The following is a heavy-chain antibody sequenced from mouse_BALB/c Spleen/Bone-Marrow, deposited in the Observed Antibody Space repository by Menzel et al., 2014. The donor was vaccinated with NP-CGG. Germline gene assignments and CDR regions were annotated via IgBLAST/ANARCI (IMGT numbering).Heavy chain of an antibody. CDR1: GYSITSDYA. Sequence: EVKLMESGPGLVKPSQSLSLTCTATGYSITSDYAWNWIRQFPGNKLEWMGYITYSGSTSYNPSLKSRISITRDTSKNQFFLQLNSVTTEDTATYYCARYYDYDGDYFDYWGQGTTLTVSS. V-gene: IGHV3-2*02. CDR2: ITYSGST. CDR3: ARYYDYDGDYFDY. D-gene: IGHD2-4*01. J-gene: IGHJ2*01.